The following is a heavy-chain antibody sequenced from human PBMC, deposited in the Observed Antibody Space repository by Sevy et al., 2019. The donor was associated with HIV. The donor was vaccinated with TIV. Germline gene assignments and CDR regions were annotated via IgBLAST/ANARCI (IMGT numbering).Heavy chain of an antibody. CDR3: ARVSRFGDREEDY. J-gene: IGHJ4*02. V-gene: IGHV4-59*13. Sequence: SETLSLTCTVSGGSFSSYYWSWIRQPPGKGLEWIGYIYYSGSTYYNPSLKSRVTISVDTSKNQFSLQLSSVTAADTAVYYCARVSRFGDREEDYWGQGTLVTVSS. CDR2: IYYSGST. CDR1: GGSFSSYY. D-gene: IGHD3-10*01.